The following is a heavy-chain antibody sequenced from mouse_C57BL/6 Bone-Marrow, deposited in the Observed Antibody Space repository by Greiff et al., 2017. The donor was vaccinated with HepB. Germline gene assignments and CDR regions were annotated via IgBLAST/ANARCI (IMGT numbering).Heavy chain of an antibody. Sequence: VQLQQSGPELVKPGASVKISCKASGYSFTDYNMNWVRQSNGKSLEWIGVINPNYGTTSYNQKFKGKATLTVDQSSSTAYMQLNSLTSEDSAVYYCARLGYYGSSYQFAYWGQGTLVTVSA. D-gene: IGHD1-1*01. CDR1: GYSFTDYN. CDR2: INPNYGTT. V-gene: IGHV1-39*01. CDR3: ARLGYYGSSYQFAY. J-gene: IGHJ3*01.